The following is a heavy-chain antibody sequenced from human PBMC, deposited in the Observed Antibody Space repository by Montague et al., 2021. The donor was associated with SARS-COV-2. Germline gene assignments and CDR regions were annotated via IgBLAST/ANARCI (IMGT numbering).Heavy chain of an antibody. Sequence: SETLSLTCTVSGGSISSYHWNWIQQPPGKGLEWIGYIYYSGSTNYNPSLKSRVTISVDTSKNQFSLKLSSVTAADTAVYYCARVTTKRTRYGSGSYRGFDAFDIWGQGTMVTVSS. V-gene: IGHV4-59*08. J-gene: IGHJ3*02. D-gene: IGHD3-10*01. CDR1: GGSISSYH. CDR3: ARVTTKRTRYGSGSYRGFDAFDI. CDR2: IYYSGST.